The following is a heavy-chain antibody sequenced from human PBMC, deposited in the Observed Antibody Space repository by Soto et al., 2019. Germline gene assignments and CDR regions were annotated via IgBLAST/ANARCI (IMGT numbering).Heavy chain of an antibody. CDR3: ARDLPYDSSGFNWFDP. CDR2: INAGNGNT. D-gene: IGHD3-22*01. Sequence: ASVKVSCKASGYTFTSYSMHWVLQAPGQRLGWMGWINAGNGNTKYSQKFQGRVTITRDTSASTAYMELSSLRSEDTAVYYCARDLPYDSSGFNWFDPWGQGTLVTVSS. J-gene: IGHJ5*02. CDR1: GYTFTSYS. V-gene: IGHV1-3*01.